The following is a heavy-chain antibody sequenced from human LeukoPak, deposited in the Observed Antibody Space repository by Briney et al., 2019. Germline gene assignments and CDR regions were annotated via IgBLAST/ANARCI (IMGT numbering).Heavy chain of an antibody. D-gene: IGHD3-10*01. CDR1: GGSISSSNW. J-gene: IGHJ6*02. V-gene: IGHV4-4*02. CDR2: IYHSGST. Sequence: KPSETLSLTCAVSGGSISSSNWWSWVRQPPGKGLEWIGEIYHSGSTNYNPSLKSRVTISVDKSKNQFSLKLSSVTAADTAVYYCARDLSYGSGSLPPYYYGMDVWGQGTTVTVSS. CDR3: ARDLSYGSGSLPPYYYGMDV.